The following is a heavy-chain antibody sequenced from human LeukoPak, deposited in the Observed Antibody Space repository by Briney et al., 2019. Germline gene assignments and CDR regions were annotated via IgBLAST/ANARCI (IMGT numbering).Heavy chain of an antibody. CDR1: GFTFSIYN. CDR3: ARGGVYCSSTSCYRVAFDI. Sequence: NPGGSLRLSCAASGFTFSIYNLNWVRQAPGKGLEWVSFISSSSSYIYYADSVKGRFTISRDNARNSLYLQMNSLRAEDTAVYYCARGGVYCSSTSCYRVAFDIWGQGTMVTVSS. V-gene: IGHV3-21*01. D-gene: IGHD2-2*02. J-gene: IGHJ3*02. CDR2: ISSSSSYI.